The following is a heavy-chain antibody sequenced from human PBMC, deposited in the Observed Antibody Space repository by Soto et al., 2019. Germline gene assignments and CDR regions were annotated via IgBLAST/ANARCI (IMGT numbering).Heavy chain of an antibody. CDR2: ISSSRSYI. D-gene: IGHD3-16*01. V-gene: IGHV3-21*01. CDR1: GFSFSSYS. CDR3: GRDWGGGGTCGY. J-gene: IGHJ4*02. Sequence: EVQLVESGGGLVKPGGSLRLSCAASGFSFSSYSMNWVRQAPGKGLEWVSSISSSRSYIYYADSVKGRFTISRDNAKNSLYLRLNSLGAEDPAAEYCGRDWGGGGTCGYWGQGPRVTVAS.